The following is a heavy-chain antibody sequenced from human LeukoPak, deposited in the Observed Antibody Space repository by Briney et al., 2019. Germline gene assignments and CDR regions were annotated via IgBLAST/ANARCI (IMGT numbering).Heavy chain of an antibody. J-gene: IGHJ4*02. D-gene: IGHD6-19*01. V-gene: IGHV1-2*02. CDR3: ARGVAGTPLTDY. Sequence: ASVKVSFKASGYTFSDYYMHWVRQAPGQGLEWIGWINPNSGGTNYAQKFQGRVTMTRDTSISIAYMELSRLRSDDTAVYYCARGVAGTPLTDYWGQGTLVTVSS. CDR2: INPNSGGT. CDR1: GYTFSDYY.